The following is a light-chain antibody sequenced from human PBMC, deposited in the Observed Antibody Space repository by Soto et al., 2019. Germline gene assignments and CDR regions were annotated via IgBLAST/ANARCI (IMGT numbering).Light chain of an antibody. CDR3: QHGYSTPLT. V-gene: IGKV1-39*01. CDR2: AAS. CDR1: QSIRSY. J-gene: IGKJ4*01. Sequence: DIQLTQSPSSLCACVGDKVTITCRASQSIRSYLNWVQQKPGKAPNLLIYAASTLQSGVPSRFSGSGSGTDFTLTISSLQPEDFATYFCQHGYSTPLTFGGGTKVDIK.